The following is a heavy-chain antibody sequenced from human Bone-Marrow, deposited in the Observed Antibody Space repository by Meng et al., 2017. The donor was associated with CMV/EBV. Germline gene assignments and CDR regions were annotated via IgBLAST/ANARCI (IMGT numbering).Heavy chain of an antibody. CDR1: GFTFEDYG. J-gene: IGHJ4*02. Sequence: GESLKISCAASGFTFEDYGMSWVRQAPGKGLEWVSGINWNGGSTAYADSLKGRFTISRDNAKKSLYLEMNSLRAEDTALYYCARATLPHYFDSSGYYVAFDYCGQGTLVTVSS. CDR3: ARATLPHYFDSSGYYVAFDY. D-gene: IGHD3-22*01. V-gene: IGHV3-20*04. CDR2: INWNGGST.